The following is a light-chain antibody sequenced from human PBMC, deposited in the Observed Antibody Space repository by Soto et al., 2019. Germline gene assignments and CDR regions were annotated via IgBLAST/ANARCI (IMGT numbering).Light chain of an antibody. Sequence: IVLTQSPGTQSLSPGERATLSCGASQSVSASYLAWYQQKPGQAPRLLIYGASRRATGIPDRFSAGGSGTDFTLTISRLEPEDFAVYYCQQYDSSPVTFGQGTKVEIK. V-gene: IGKV3-20*01. CDR1: QSVSASY. CDR2: GAS. J-gene: IGKJ2*01. CDR3: QQYDSSPVT.